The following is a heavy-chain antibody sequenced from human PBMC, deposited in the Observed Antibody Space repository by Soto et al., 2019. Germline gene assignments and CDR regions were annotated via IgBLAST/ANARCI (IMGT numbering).Heavy chain of an antibody. V-gene: IGHV4-4*02. Sequence: QVQLQESGPGLVQPSGTLSLTCAVSGDSITGDEWWSWVRQPPGKGLEWIGEIHHSGATNYNPSLKSRVTISIDKSKNQFSLKLNSVTAADTAMFYCATQGFYRMGVWGRGTTVTVS. CDR1: GDSITGDEW. J-gene: IGHJ6*02. CDR3: ATQGFYRMGV. CDR2: IHHSGAT.